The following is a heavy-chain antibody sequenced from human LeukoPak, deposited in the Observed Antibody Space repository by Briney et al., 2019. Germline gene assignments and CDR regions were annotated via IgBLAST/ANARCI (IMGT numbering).Heavy chain of an antibody. CDR2: IIPIFGTA. CDR3: ARSGKVVPAAIVPDY. V-gene: IGHV1-69*13. Sequence: ASVKVSCKASGYTFTSYGISWVRQAPGQGLEWMGGIIPIFGTANYAQKFQGRVTITADESTSTAYMELSSLRSEDTAVYYCARSGKVVPAAIVPDYWGQGTLVTVSS. J-gene: IGHJ4*02. CDR1: GYTFTSYG. D-gene: IGHD2-2*01.